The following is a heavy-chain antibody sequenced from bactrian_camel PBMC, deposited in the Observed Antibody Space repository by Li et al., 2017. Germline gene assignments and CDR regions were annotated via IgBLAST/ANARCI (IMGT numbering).Heavy chain of an antibody. J-gene: IGHJ4*01. CDR3: AASTLAGGLDKALYKY. V-gene: IGHV3S1*01. D-gene: IGHD1*01. Sequence: HVQLVESGGGSVQAGGSLRLSCAASGYTYNRNCMAWFRQAPGKEREGVARIATGSGNTYYADSVKGRFTISQDNAKNTVYLQMNSLKPEDTAMYYCAASTLAGGLDKALYKYWGQGTQVTVS. CDR1: GYTYNRNC. CDR2: IATGSGNT.